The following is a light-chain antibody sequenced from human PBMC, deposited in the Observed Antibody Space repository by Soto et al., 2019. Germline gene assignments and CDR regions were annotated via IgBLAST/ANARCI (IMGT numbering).Light chain of an antibody. J-gene: IGKJ1*01. Sequence: VMTQSPISLPVTPGEPASISCMSSQSLLHSNGYNYLDWYLQKPGQSPQLLIYLGSNRASGVPDRFSGSGSGTDFTLIISRVEAEHVGVYYFMQALQTPWTFGQWTKVELK. CDR3: MQALQTPWT. V-gene: IGKV2-28*01. CDR2: LGS. CDR1: QSLLHSNGYNY.